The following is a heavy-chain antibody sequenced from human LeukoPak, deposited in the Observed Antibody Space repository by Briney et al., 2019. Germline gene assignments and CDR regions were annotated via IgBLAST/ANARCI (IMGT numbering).Heavy chain of an antibody. J-gene: IGHJ6*02. CDR3: AREVVGATRAYYYGMDV. CDR2: FSSSGSTI. D-gene: IGHD1-26*01. Sequence: PGGSLRLSCAASGFTFSSYEMNWVRQAPGKGLEWVSYFSSSGSTIYYADSVKGRFTISRDNAKNSLYLQMNSLRAEDTAVYYCAREVVGATRAYYYGMDVWGQGTTVTVSS. V-gene: IGHV3-48*03. CDR1: GFTFSSYE.